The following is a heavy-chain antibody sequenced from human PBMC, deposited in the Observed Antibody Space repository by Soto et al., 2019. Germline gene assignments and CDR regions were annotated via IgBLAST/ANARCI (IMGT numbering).Heavy chain of an antibody. CDR3: TRQGYGSGGSCENWFGP. CDR1: GFTFSGSA. V-gene: IGHV3-73*01. J-gene: IGHJ5*02. CDR2: IRSKANSYAT. D-gene: IGHD2-15*01. Sequence: GGSLRLSCAASGFTFSGSAMHWVLQASGKGLEWVGRIRSKANSYATAYAASVKGRFTISRDDSKNTAYLQMNSLKTEDTAVYYCTRQGYGSGGSCENWFGPWGKGTLVTVSS.